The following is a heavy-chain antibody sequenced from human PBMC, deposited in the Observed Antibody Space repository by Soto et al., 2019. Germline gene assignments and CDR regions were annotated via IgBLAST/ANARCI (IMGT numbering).Heavy chain of an antibody. CDR1: GYTFTTFG. CDR3: AKEYCDTSRWNVPDY. Sequence: GASVKVSCKASGYTFTTFGISWVRQAPGRGLEWMGWIDPKNGNTKDAQKFRGRVTMTTDTSTSTAYMELRSLRSDDTAMYYCAKEYCDTSRWNVPDYWGQGALVTVSS. J-gene: IGHJ4*02. V-gene: IGHV1-18*01. D-gene: IGHD3-16*01. CDR2: IDPKNGNT.